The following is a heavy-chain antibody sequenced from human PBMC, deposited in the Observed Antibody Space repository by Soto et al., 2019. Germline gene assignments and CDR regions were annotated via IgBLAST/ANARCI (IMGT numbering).Heavy chain of an antibody. CDR2: INHSGST. CDR1: GGSFSGYY. D-gene: IGHD3-3*01. J-gene: IGHJ6*02. CDR3: ARGSKAILSLLLYYYGMDV. V-gene: IGHV4-34*01. Sequence: SETLSLTCAVYGGSFSGYYWSWIRQPPGKGLEWIGEINHSGSTNYNPSLKSRVTISVDTSKNQFSLKLSSVTAADTAVYYCARGSKAILSLLLYYYGMDVWGQGTTVTVSS.